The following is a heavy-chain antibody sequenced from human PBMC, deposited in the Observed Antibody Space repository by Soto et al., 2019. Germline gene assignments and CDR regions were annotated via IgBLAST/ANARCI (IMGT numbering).Heavy chain of an antibody. V-gene: IGHV4-4*02. CDR3: AIEVGTAGGNNYFDP. J-gene: IGHJ5*02. D-gene: IGHD1-7*01. Sequence: PSETLSLTCGVSGGTVASSHWWSWVRQSPGRGLEWIGNVYHTGDTNFNPSLQSRVTFSVDKSNNQFPLKLTSVTAADTAVYFCAIEVGTAGGNNYFDPWGPGTLVTVSS. CDR1: GGTVASSHW. CDR2: VYHTGDT.